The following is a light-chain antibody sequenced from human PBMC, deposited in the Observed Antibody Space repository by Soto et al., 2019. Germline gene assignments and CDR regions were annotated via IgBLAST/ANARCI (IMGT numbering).Light chain of an antibody. V-gene: IGKV1-5*03. J-gene: IGKJ1*01. CDR1: HSIDVL. Sequence: DIQTTQSPSSLSASVGDRVTITCRASHSIDVLLAWYQHKPGKAPKLLIYEASTLQSGVPLRFSGSGSGTEVTLTISSLQPDDFATYYCHQSYSYPWTFGQGTKVEIK. CDR2: EAS. CDR3: HQSYSYPWT.